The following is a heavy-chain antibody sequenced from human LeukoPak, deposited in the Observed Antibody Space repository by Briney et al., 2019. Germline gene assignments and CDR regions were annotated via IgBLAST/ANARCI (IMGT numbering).Heavy chain of an antibody. V-gene: IGHV4-61*02. CDR3: ARLRSKSSGWPRGVEYYYYYMDV. CDR2: IYTSGST. D-gene: IGHD6-25*01. CDR1: GGSISSGSYY. J-gene: IGHJ6*03. Sequence: SETLSLTCTVSGGSISSGSYYWSWIRQPAGKGLEWIGRIYTSGSTNYNPSLKSRVTISVDTSKNQFSLKLTSVTAADTAVYYCARLRSKSSGWPRGVEYYYYYMDVWGKGTTVTISS.